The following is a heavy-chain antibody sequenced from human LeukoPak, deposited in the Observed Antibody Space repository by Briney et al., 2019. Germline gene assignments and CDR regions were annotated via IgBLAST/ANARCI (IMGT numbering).Heavy chain of an antibody. D-gene: IGHD2-21*01. CDR2: ISYDGSKK. V-gene: IGHV3-30*14. CDR3: ARERDEGGDFDM. CDR1: GFTFSRYA. Sequence: GGSLRLSCAASGFTFSRYAMHWVRQAPGKGLEWVAVISYDGSKKNYADSVKGRFTISRDNSKNTVFLQMNRLRVEDTAVYYIARERDEGGDFDMWGQGTMVIVSS. J-gene: IGHJ3*02.